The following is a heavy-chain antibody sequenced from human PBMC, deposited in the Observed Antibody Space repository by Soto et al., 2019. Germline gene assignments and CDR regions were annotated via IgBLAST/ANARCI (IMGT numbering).Heavy chain of an antibody. D-gene: IGHD1-26*01. CDR1: GFTFNTYS. Sequence: EVQVVESGGGLVQPGGSLRLSCAASGFTFNTYSINWVRQAPGKGLEWVSYISSSSRTIYYADSVKGRFTISRDDAKNSVYVQMNSLRDEDTAVYYCAIQSGSYGDYGMDVWGQGTTLTVSS. J-gene: IGHJ6*02. CDR3: AIQSGSYGDYGMDV. V-gene: IGHV3-48*02. CDR2: ISSSSRTI.